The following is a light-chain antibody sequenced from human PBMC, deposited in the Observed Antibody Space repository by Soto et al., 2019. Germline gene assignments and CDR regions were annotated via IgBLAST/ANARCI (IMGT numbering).Light chain of an antibody. Sequence: DVVMTQSPLFLPVTLGQPASISCRSSESLVYSDGNTYLNWFHLRPGQSPRRLIYKVSNRDSGVPDRFSGSGSGTDFTLKLSGVEAEDFGLYCCVPGHYWPVTFGGGTRVEIK. CDR3: VPGHYWPVT. V-gene: IGKV2-30*01. CDR1: ESLVYSDGNTY. CDR2: KVS. J-gene: IGKJ4*01.